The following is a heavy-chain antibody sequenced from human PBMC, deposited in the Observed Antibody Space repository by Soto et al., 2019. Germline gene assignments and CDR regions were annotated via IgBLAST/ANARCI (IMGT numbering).Heavy chain of an antibody. CDR1: GGSVSSGSYD. CDR2: ISYSGST. J-gene: IGHJ6*02. V-gene: IGHV4-61*01. D-gene: IGHD4-17*01. CDR3: AREPTTVTNYYYYALDV. Sequence: QVQLQESGPGLVKPSETLSLTCTVSGGSVSSGSYDWSWIRQPPGKGLEWIGYISYSGSTNYNPSLQSRVTISVDTSKNQFSLKLSSVTAADTAVYYCAREPTTVTNYYYYALDVWGQGTTVTVSS.